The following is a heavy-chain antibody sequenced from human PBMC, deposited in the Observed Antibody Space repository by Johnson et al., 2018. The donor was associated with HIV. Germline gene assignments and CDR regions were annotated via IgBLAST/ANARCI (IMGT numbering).Heavy chain of an antibody. CDR2: ISSSGSTI. Sequence: QVQVVESGGGSVQPGGSLRLSCAASGFTVSSNYMSWVRQAPGKGLEWVSKISSSGSTIYYADSVKGRFTISRDNAKNSLYLQMNSLRAEDTAVYYCARDRSGYYYDSSGMDAFDIWGQGTMVTVSS. CDR3: ARDRSGYYYDSSGMDAFDI. J-gene: IGHJ3*02. V-gene: IGHV3-11*04. CDR1: GFTVSSNY. D-gene: IGHD3-22*01.